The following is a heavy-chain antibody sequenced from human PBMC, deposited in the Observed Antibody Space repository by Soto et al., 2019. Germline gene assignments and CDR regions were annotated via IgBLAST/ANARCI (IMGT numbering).Heavy chain of an antibody. D-gene: IGHD3-22*01. J-gene: IGHJ4*02. V-gene: IGHV4-31*03. Sequence: PSETLSLTCSVSGGSISSGFYYWSWVRQRPGMGLEWIGYIYSSGATYYHPSLKSRVAVSVDTSKNQLSLTLSSVTAADTAVYYCARDYDTSHFFSFGHWGQGTLVTVSS. CDR1: GGSISSGFYY. CDR3: ARDYDTSHFFSFGH. CDR2: IYSSGAT.